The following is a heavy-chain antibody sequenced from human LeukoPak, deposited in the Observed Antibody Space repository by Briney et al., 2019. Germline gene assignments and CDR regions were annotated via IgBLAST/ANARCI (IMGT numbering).Heavy chain of an antibody. D-gene: IGHD1-26*01. CDR3: AKSGGYGLIDY. CDR2: IYYTGNT. V-gene: IGHV4-39*01. CDR1: GASISGSGYY. Sequence: SETLSLTCAVSGASISGSGYYLGWIRQPPGKGLEWIGNIYYTGNTYYNASLQSRVTISIDTSKNQFSLRLDSVTAADTAMYYCAKSGGYGLIDYWGQGTLVTVSS. J-gene: IGHJ4*02.